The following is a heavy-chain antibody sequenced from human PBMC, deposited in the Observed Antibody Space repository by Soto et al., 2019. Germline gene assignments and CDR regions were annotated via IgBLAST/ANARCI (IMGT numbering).Heavy chain of an antibody. D-gene: IGHD4-17*01. CDR2: ISGSGGST. Sequence: PGGSLRLSCAASGFTFSSYAMSWVRQAAGKGLEWVSAISGSGGSTYYADSVKGRFTISGDNSKNTLYLQMNSLRAEDTAVYYCARDRLGPFDYWGRGTLVTVSS. V-gene: IGHV3-23*01. CDR1: GFTFSSYA. CDR3: ARDRLGPFDY. J-gene: IGHJ4*02.